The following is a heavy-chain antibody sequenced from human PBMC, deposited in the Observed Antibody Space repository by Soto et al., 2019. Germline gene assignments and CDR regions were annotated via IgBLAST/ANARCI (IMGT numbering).Heavy chain of an antibody. V-gene: IGHV1-69*13. D-gene: IGHD3-3*01. Sequence: GSSLKLSCKSSGGTFSSYAISWVRQAPGQGLEWMGGIIPIFGTANYAQKFQGRVTITADESTSTAYMELSSLRSEDTAVYYCARVLRSDFWLMDVWGQGPTVTVS. CDR3: ARVLRSDFWLMDV. CDR1: GGTFSSYA. CDR2: IIPIFGTA. J-gene: IGHJ6*02.